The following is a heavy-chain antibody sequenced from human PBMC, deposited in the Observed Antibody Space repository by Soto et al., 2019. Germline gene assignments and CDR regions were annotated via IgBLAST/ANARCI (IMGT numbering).Heavy chain of an antibody. CDR3: AIGYCSSTSCYMANYYYYGMDV. J-gene: IGHJ6*02. CDR2: INPNSGGT. CDR1: GYTFTGYY. D-gene: IGHD2-2*02. V-gene: IGHV1-2*02. Sequence: ASVKVSCKASGYTFTGYYMHWVRQAPGQGLEWMGWINPNSGGTNYAQKFQGRVTMTRDTSISTAYMELSRLRSDDTAVYYCAIGYCSSTSCYMANYYYYGMDVRGQGTTVTVS.